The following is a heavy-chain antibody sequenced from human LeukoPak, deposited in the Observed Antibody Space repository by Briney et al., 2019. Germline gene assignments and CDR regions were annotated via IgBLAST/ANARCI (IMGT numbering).Heavy chain of an antibody. V-gene: IGHV7-4-1*01. CDR3: VRARRGTVAGLGY. CDR2: INTNTGDP. D-gene: IGHD6-19*01. CDR1: GFTFNDYV. J-gene: IGHJ4*02. Sequence: GASVKVSCKTSGFTFNDYVMNWVRQAPGQGLQWMGWINTNTGDPTYAQGFRGRFFFSLDSSLTTTYLQISTLEPGDTAVYYCVRARRGTVAGLGYWGQGTLVTVSS.